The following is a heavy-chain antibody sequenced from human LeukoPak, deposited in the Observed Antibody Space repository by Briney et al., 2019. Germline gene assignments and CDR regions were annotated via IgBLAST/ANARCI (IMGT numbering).Heavy chain of an antibody. CDR1: GFTFTSYA. D-gene: IGHD2-15*01. CDR3: AKGTATSGRQNFDI. CDR2: ITSSGDGT. Sequence: GRSLRLSCEASGFTFTSYAMHWVRQAPGEGLGWVSSITSSGDGTFYTDALSGRFTISRDNGKQAVFLQMKNLRRGDSALYHCAKGTATSGRQNFDIWGQGTLVTVSS. V-gene: IGHV3-23*01. J-gene: IGHJ4*02.